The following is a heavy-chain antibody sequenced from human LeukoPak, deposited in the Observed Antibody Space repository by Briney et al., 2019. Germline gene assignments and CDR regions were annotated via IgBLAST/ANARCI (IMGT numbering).Heavy chain of an antibody. Sequence: SETLSLTCTVSGDSISGRAYYWSWIRQPAGKGLEWIGRIHSSGTHSYNPSLESRVSISVETSKNQFSLKLSSLTAADTAVYFCSRERGFWSGYFRPRYFDYWGQGTLVTV. CDR1: GDSISGRAYY. D-gene: IGHD3-3*01. CDR2: IHSSGTH. CDR3: SRERGFWSGYFRPRYFDY. V-gene: IGHV4-61*02. J-gene: IGHJ4*02.